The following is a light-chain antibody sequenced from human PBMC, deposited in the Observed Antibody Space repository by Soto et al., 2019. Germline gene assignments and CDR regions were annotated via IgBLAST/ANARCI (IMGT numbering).Light chain of an antibody. Sequence: EIVMTQSPATLSVSPGERATLSCRASQSVSSNLAWYQQKPGQAPRLLIYGASTRATGIPARFSGSGSGTEFTLTISSLQAEDVAVYYCQQYYSTPITFGGGTKVEIK. CDR3: QQYYSTPIT. CDR2: GAS. CDR1: QSVSSN. J-gene: IGKJ4*01. V-gene: IGKV3-15*01.